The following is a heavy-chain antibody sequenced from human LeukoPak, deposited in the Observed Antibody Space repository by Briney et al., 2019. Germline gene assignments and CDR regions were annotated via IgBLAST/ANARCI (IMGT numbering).Heavy chain of an antibody. J-gene: IGHJ6*02. V-gene: IGHV3-23*01. CDR3: AKVGVPAAYYYYGMDV. D-gene: IGHD2-2*01. Sequence: GGSLRLSCAASGFTFSSYAMSWVRQAPGKGLEWVSAISGSGGSTYYADSVKGRFTISRDNSKNTLYLQMNSLRAEDTAVYYCAKVGVPAAYYYYGMDVWGQGTTVTASS. CDR1: GFTFSSYA. CDR2: ISGSGGST.